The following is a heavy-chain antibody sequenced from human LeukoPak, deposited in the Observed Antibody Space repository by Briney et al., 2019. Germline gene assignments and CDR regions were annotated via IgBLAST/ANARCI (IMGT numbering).Heavy chain of an antibody. CDR2: ISAYTGNT. Sequence: GASVKVSCKASGYTFTSYGISWVRQAPGQGLEWMGWISAYTGNTNYAQKLQGRVTMTTDTSTSTAYMELRSLSSDDTAVYYCARGLEEWLVQVFDPWGQGTLVTVSS. CDR3: ARGLEEWLVQVFDP. J-gene: IGHJ5*02. CDR1: GYTFTSYG. V-gene: IGHV1-18*01. D-gene: IGHD6-19*01.